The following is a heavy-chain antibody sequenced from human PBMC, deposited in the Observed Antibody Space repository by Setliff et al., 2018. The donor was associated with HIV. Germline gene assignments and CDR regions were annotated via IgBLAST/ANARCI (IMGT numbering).Heavy chain of an antibody. J-gene: IGHJ4*02. Sequence: PSETLSLTCTVSGGSISSHYWSWIRQPPGKGLEWIGEINHSGSTNYNPSLKSRVTISVDTSKNQFSLKLNSVTAADTAVYYCERGGQSTGYGIEHWGQGTLVTVSS. CDR2: INHSGST. CDR1: GGSISSHY. V-gene: IGHV4-34*01. CDR3: ERGGQSTGYGIEH. D-gene: IGHD5-12*01.